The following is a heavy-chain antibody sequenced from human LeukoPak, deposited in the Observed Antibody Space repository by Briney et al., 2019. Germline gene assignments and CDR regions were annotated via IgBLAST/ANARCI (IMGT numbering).Heavy chain of an antibody. Sequence: PETLSLTCTVSGGSISSYYWSWIRQPPGKGLEWIGYIYYSGSTNYNPSLKSRVTISVDTSKNQFSLKLSSVTAADTAVYYCARDNYGSDYWGQGTLVTVSS. J-gene: IGHJ4*02. CDR2: IYYSGST. CDR1: GGSISSYY. V-gene: IGHV4-59*01. D-gene: IGHD3-10*01. CDR3: ARDNYGSDY.